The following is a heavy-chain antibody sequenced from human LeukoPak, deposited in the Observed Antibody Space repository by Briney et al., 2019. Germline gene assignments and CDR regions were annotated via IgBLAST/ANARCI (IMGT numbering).Heavy chain of an antibody. CDR3: ARDRGAEQWLERLGDDAFDI. J-gene: IGHJ3*02. D-gene: IGHD6-19*01. CDR1: GGSISSYY. V-gene: IGHV4-59*01. Sequence: SETLSLTCTVSGGSISSYYWSWIRQPPGKGLVWIGYIYYSGSTNYNPSLKSRVTISVDTSKNQFSLKLSSVTAADTAVYYCARDRGAEQWLERLGDDAFDIWGQGTMVTVSS. CDR2: IYYSGST.